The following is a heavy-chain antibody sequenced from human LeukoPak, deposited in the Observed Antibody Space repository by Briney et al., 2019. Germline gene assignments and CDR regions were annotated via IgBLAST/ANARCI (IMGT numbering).Heavy chain of an antibody. CDR3: ARGWFGELLTLFDY. D-gene: IGHD3-10*01. Sequence: PGGSLRLSCAASGFTLSGYAMSWVRQAPGKGPEWVSTISGRGGSTYYADSVKGRFTNSRDNSKHTLYLQVNSLRAEDTAVYYCARGWFGELLTLFDYWGQGTLVTVSS. CDR1: GFTLSGYA. J-gene: IGHJ4*02. V-gene: IGHV3-23*01. CDR2: ISGRGGST.